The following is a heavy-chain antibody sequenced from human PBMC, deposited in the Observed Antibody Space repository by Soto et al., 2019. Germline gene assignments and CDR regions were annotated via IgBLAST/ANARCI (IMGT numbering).Heavy chain of an antibody. V-gene: IGHV1-69*01. Sequence: QVQLVQSGAEVKKPGSSVKVSCKASGGTFSSYAISWVRQAPGQGLEWMGGIIPIFGTANYAQKFQGRVTMTADESTSTAYMELSSLRSEDTAVYYCARDRAPPAGTSTYYYYYYGMDVWGQGTTVTVSS. CDR2: IIPIFGTA. J-gene: IGHJ6*02. CDR3: ARDRAPPAGTSTYYYYYYGMDV. CDR1: GGTFSSYA. D-gene: IGHD6-13*01.